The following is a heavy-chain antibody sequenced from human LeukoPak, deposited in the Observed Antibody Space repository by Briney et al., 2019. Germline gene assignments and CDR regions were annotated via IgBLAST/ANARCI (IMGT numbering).Heavy chain of an antibody. CDR2: ISGGGETT. V-gene: IGHV3-48*03. J-gene: IGHJ4*02. D-gene: IGHD2-21*02. CDR3: ARDASGGDLPFDY. Sequence: PGGSLRLSCAASGFTFNTFEMNWVRQAPGKGLEWVSYISGGGETTYYADSVKGRFTISRDNGKNSLYLQMNSLRVEDTAVYYRARDASGGDLPFDYWGQGTPVTVSS. CDR1: GFTFNTFE.